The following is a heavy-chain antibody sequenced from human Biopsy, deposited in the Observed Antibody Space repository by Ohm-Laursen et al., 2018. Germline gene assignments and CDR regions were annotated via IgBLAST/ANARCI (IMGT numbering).Heavy chain of an antibody. CDR3: ATAAYAPPYFDL. V-gene: IGHV3-21*06. D-gene: IGHD4-17*01. CDR2: ITGGGNYI. Sequence: SLRLSCSASGVTLSGYAMNWVRQAPGKGLAWVSSITGGGNYINYADSVRGRSTISRDNSKNSVYLVMSSLRAEDTAVYFCATAAYAPPYFDLWGRGTVVTVSS. J-gene: IGHJ4*02. CDR1: GVTLSGYA.